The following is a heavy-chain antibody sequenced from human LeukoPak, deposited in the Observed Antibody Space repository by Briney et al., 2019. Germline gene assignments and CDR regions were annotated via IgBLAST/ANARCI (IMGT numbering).Heavy chain of an antibody. CDR3: ARDRVKYDSSGYYDY. CDR2: ISAYNGNT. J-gene: IGHJ4*02. D-gene: IGHD3-22*01. Sequence: ASVKVSCKASGYTSTSYGISWVRHALGQGLEWMGWISAYNGNTNYAQKLQGRVTMTTDTSTSTAYMELRSLRSDDTAVYYCARDRVKYDSSGYYDYWGQGTLVTVSS. V-gene: IGHV1-18*01. CDR1: GYTSTSYG.